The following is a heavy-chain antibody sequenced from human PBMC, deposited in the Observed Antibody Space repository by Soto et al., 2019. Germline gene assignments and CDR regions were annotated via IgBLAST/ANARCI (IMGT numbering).Heavy chain of an antibody. V-gene: IGHV3-48*03. CDR2: ISRSGDDI. CDR3: AAYYYDHSGYHPAFDY. Sequence: QTGGSLRLSCTASGFTFSTYDMTWVRQAPGKGLEWLSFISRSGDDIRDADSVRGRFTVSRDNAKNSLYLQMDSLRAEDTAVYYCAAYYYDHSGYHPAFDYWGQGTLVTVSS. CDR1: GFTFSTYD. J-gene: IGHJ4*02. D-gene: IGHD3-22*01.